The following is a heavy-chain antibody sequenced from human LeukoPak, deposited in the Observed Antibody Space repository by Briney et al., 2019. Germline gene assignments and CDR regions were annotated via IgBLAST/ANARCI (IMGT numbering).Heavy chain of an antibody. CDR3: AKDQFGGYGSIDY. CDR2: IYSAGDT. J-gene: IGHJ4*02. CDR1: GFTFSTYA. D-gene: IGHD5-12*01. V-gene: IGHV3-23*01. Sequence: GGSLRLSCAAPGFTFSTYAIHWVRQAPGQGLDWVSTIYSAGDTYYADSVKGRFTISRDNSKSTVFLQMRSLRAEDTAVYYCAKDQFGGYGSIDYWGQGILVTVSS.